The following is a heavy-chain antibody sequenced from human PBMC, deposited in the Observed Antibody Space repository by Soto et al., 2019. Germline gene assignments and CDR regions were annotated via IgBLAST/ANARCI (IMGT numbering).Heavy chain of an antibody. CDR3: AKDLRGPEAGTWYFDL. D-gene: IGHD6-13*01. Sequence: VQLVESGGGLVYPGGSLTLSCVGSGFSFSDHSMNWVRRAPGKGLQWVSAITATGDRAQYIDSVRGRFTISRDNSQNTLYMQMNSMRAEDTAVYYCAKDLRGPEAGTWYFDLWGRGSLVTVSS. J-gene: IGHJ2*01. CDR1: GFSFSDHS. V-gene: IGHV3-23*04. CDR2: ITATGDRA.